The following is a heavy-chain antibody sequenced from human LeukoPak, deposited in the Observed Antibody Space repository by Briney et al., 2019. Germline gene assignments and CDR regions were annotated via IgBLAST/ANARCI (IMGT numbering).Heavy chain of an antibody. CDR3: ARGWTTVTTYRYYYYGMDV. CDR2: IYHSGST. J-gene: IGHJ6*02. Sequence: SETLSLTCAVSGGSISSGGYSWSWIRQPPGKGLEWIGYIYHSGSTYYNPSLKSRVTISVDTSKNQFSLKLSSVTAADTAVYYCARGWTTVTTYRYYYYGMDVWGQGTTVTVSS. CDR1: GGSISSGGYS. D-gene: IGHD4-17*01. V-gene: IGHV4-30-2*01.